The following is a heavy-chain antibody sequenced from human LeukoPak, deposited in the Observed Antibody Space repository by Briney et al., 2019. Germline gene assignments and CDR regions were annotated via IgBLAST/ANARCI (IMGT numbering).Heavy chain of an antibody. CDR1: GFTFNSYW. CDR2: INSDGSST. J-gene: IGHJ5*02. CDR3: ASSRSYNWFDP. Sequence: GGSLRLSCAASGFTFNSYWMHWVRQAPGKGLVWVSRINSDGSSTQYADSVKGRFTISRDNAKNTLCLQMNSLRVEDTAVHYCASSRSYNWFDPWGQGTPVTVSS. V-gene: IGHV3-74*03.